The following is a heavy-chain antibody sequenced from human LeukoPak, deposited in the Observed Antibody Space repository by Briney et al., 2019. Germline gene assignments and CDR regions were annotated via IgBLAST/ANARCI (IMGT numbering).Heavy chain of an antibody. CDR2: ISDDGSNK. J-gene: IGHJ4*02. Sequence: GGSLRLSCAASGFTLSSYGMHWARQAPGKGREWAAGISDDGSNKYYADSVKGRLTISRDSSKNTVYLQMNSLRAEDTAVYYCARGDYGSGSYPGIFDYWGQGSLVTASS. V-gene: IGHV3-33*01. CDR3: ARGDYGSGSYPGIFDY. CDR1: GFTLSSYG. D-gene: IGHD3-10*01.